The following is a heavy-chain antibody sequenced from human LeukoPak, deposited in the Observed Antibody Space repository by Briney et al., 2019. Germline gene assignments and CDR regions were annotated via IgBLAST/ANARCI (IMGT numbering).Heavy chain of an antibody. D-gene: IGHD3-16*01. V-gene: IGHV3-23*01. Sequence: GGSLRLSCAASGFTFSSYGMSWVRQAPGKGLEWVSAISGSGGSTYYADSVKGRFTISRDNSKNALYLQMNSLRAEGTAVYYCARDRRETMITFGGVMTAGWFDPWGQGTLVTVSS. CDR2: ISGSGGST. CDR1: GFTFSSYG. CDR3: ARDRRETMITFGGVMTAGWFDP. J-gene: IGHJ5*02.